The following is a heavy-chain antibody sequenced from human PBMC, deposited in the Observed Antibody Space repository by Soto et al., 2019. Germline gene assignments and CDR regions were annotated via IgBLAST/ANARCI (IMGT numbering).Heavy chain of an antibody. CDR3: ARVLDYDYVWGSYRPDDVDY. D-gene: IGHD3-16*02. V-gene: IGHV1-18*01. CDR1: GYTFTSYG. Sequence: ASVKVSCKASGYTFTSYGISWVRHAPGQGLEWMGWISAYNGNTNYAQKLQGRVTMTTDTSTSTAYMELRSLRSDDTAVCYCARVLDYDYVWGSYRPDDVDYWGQ. J-gene: IGHJ4*01. CDR2: ISAYNGNT.